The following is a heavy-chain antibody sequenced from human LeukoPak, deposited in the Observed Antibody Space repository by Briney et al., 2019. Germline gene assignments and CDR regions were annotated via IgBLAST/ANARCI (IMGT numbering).Heavy chain of an antibody. CDR3: ARFHSNPSRTLLWFGELLRGGYFDY. V-gene: IGHV3-23*01. J-gene: IGHJ4*02. Sequence: GGSLRLSCAASGFTFSSYAMSWVRQAPGKGLEWVSAISGSGGSTYYADSVKGRFTISRDNSKNTLYLQMNSLRAEDTAVYYCARFHSNPSRTLLWFGELLRGGYFDYWGQGTLVTVSS. D-gene: IGHD3-10*01. CDR1: GFTFSSYA. CDR2: ISGSGGST.